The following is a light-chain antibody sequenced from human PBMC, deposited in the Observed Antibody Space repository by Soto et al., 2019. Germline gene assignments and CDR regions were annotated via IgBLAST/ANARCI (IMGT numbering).Light chain of an antibody. CDR1: QGISSY. Sequence: AIRMTQSPSSLSASIGDRVTITCRASQGISSYLAWYQQKPGQAPKLLIYAESTLQSGVPSRFSGSGSGTDFTLTISCLQSEDFATYYCQQYYSYPWAFGQGTKVEIK. CDR3: QQYYSYPWA. V-gene: IGKV1-8*01. J-gene: IGKJ1*01. CDR2: AES.